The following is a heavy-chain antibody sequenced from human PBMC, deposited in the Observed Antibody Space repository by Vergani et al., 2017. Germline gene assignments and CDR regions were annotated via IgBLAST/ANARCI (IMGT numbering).Heavy chain of an antibody. V-gene: IGHV3-23*01. J-gene: IGHJ6*02. D-gene: IGHD2/OR15-2a*01. CDR1: GFTFSSYA. CDR2: ISGSGGNT. CDR3: AKARDPNCKGGNSYSHYYSVVL. Sequence: EVQLLESGGNLIQPGGSLRLSCGASGFTFSSYAMTWVRLAPGQGLQWVSVISGSGGNTFYTDSVKGRFTISRDNSKDTLYLQMNSLRVEDTAIYYCAKARDPNCKGGNSYSHYYSVVLRGQGGTVTDAS.